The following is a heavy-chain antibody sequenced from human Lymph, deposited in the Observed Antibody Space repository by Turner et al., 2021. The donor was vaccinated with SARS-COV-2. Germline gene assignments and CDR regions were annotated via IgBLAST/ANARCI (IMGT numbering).Heavy chain of an antibody. V-gene: IGHV3-43*02. J-gene: IGHJ4*02. D-gene: IGHD2-15*01. CDR1: GFTFYDYA. CDR2: ISGDGGGT. Sequence: ESGGGVVQPGGSLRLSCAASGFTFYDYAMHWVRQAPGKGLEWVSLISGDGGGTYYADSVKGRFTISRDNSKKSLSLQMNSLRAEDTALYYCAKDPGYCSGGSCYSRTYFDFWGQGTLVTVSA. CDR3: AKDPGYCSGGSCYSRTYFDF.